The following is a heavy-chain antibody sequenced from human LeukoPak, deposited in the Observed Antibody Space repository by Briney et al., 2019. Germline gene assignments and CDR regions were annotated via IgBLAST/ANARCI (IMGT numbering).Heavy chain of an antibody. CDR2: ISSSSSYI. J-gene: IGHJ5*02. D-gene: IGHD3-22*01. CDR1: GFTFSSNA. V-gene: IGHV3-21*01. CDR3: ARDPYYYYDSSGYPNWFDP. Sequence: PGGSLRLSCAASGFTFSSNAMHWVRQAPGKGLEWVSSISSSSSYIYYADSVKGRFTISRDNAKNSLYLQMNSLRAEDTAVYYCARDPYYYYDSSGYPNWFDPWGQGTLVTVSS.